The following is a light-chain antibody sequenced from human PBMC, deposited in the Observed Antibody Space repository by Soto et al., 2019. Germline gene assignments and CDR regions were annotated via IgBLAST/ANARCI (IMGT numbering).Light chain of an antibody. CDR1: GSSIGTNT. Sequence: QSALTQPPSASGTPGQRVTISCSGSGSSIGTNTVNWYRQLPGTAPKLLIYGDNQRPSGVPDRFSGSKSGTSASLAISGLQSEDEADYYCVAWDGSLNNVLFGGGTKLTVL. CDR3: VAWDGSLNNVL. J-gene: IGLJ2*01. V-gene: IGLV1-44*01. CDR2: GDN.